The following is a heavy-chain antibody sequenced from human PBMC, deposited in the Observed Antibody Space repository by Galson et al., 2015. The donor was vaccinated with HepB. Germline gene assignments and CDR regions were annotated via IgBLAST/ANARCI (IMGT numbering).Heavy chain of an antibody. CDR2: MNPNGDNT. D-gene: IGHD3-3*01. V-gene: IGHV1-8*01. J-gene: IGHJ4*02. CDR3: ARLDFWSGSPDY. CDR1: GYTFTTYD. Sequence: SVKVSCKASGYTFTTYDFNWVRQATGQGLEWMGWMNPNGDNTGYAQKFQGRLTMTGNTSINTVYMELSSLTSEDTAVYYCARLDFWSGSPDYWGQGTLVTVSS.